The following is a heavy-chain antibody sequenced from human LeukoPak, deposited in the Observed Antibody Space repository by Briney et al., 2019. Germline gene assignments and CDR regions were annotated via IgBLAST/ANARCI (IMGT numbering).Heavy chain of an antibody. CDR3: ARDHDPQYSSGWYNYYGMDV. J-gene: IGHJ6*02. CDR2: IKQGGSEK. D-gene: IGHD6-19*01. Sequence: GGSLRLSCAASGFTFSSHWMSWVRQAPGKGLEWVANIKQGGSEKYYVDSVRGRFTISRDNAKSSLYLQMNSLRAEDTAVYYCARDHDPQYSSGWYNYYGMDVWGQGTTVTVSS. V-gene: IGHV3-7*01. CDR1: GFTFSSHW.